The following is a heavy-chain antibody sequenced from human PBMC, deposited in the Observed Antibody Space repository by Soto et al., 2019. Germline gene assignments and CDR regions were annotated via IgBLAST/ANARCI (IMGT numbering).Heavy chain of an antibody. CDR3: AREPAPRTDWDY. D-gene: IGHD2-21*01. CDR2: INRDGSNT. CDR1: WFPFNAYW. Sequence: PGGSLRPSFAAPWFPFNAYWVHWVRQVPGKGLVWVSRINRDGSNTNYADSVKGRFTISRDNAKNTLYLQMNSLRAEDTAVYYCAREPAPRTDWDYWGQGTQVTVSS. V-gene: IGHV3-74*01. J-gene: IGHJ4*02.